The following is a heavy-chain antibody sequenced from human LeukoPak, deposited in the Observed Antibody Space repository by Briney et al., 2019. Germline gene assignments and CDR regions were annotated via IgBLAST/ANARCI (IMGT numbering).Heavy chain of an antibody. D-gene: IGHD1-26*01. Sequence: KPSETLSLTCTVSGGSISSSSYYWGWIRQPPGKGLEWIGSIYYSGSTYYNPSLKSRVTISVDTSKNQFSLKLSSVTAAGTAVYYCARSGIHQMGAQRYYFDYWGQGTLVTVSS. CDR1: GGSISSSSYY. V-gene: IGHV4-39*07. J-gene: IGHJ4*02. CDR3: ARSGIHQMGAQRYYFDY. CDR2: IYYSGST.